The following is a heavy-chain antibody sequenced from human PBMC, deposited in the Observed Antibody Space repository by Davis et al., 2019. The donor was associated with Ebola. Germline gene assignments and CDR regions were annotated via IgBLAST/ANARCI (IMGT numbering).Heavy chain of an antibody. Sequence: SETLSLTCAVYGGSFSGYYWSWIRQPPGKGLEWIGEINHSGSTNYNPSLKSRVTISVDTSKNQFSLKLSSVTAADTAVYYCARRSLYYDSSGYYHVGFDYWGQGTLVTVSS. V-gene: IGHV4-34*01. D-gene: IGHD3-22*01. J-gene: IGHJ4*02. CDR3: ARRSLYYDSSGYYHVGFDY. CDR2: INHSGST. CDR1: GGSFSGYY.